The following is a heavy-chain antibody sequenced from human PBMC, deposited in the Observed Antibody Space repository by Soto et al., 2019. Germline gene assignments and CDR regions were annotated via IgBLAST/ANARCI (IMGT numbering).Heavy chain of an antibody. Sequence: QLQLQESGPGLVKPSETLSLTCTVSGGSISSSSYYWGCIRQPPGKGLEWIASSDYTGNTFYNPSLTSRVTISVDTSKNQFSLKVTSVTAADTAVYYCARINKGYGTDSWGQGTLGTVSS. CDR1: GGSISSSSYY. CDR2: SDYTGNT. CDR3: ARINKGYGTDS. J-gene: IGHJ4*02. D-gene: IGHD5-18*01. V-gene: IGHV4-39*01.